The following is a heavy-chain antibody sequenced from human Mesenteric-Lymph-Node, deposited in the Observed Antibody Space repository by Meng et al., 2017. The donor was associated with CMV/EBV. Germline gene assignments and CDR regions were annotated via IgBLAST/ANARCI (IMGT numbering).Heavy chain of an antibody. D-gene: IGHD1/OR15-1a*01. CDR1: GFTFNSYA. CDR2: ISGSGGLT. J-gene: IGHJ3*01. Sequence: GESLKISCAASGFTFNSYAMNWVRQAPGKGLQWVSGISGSGGLTYYADSVKGRFTISRDNSRNTVYLQMNNLRGEDTAIYYCAKDWHWNSPNYGFNVWGQGTMVTVSS. V-gene: IGHV3-23*01. CDR3: AKDWHWNSPNYGFNV.